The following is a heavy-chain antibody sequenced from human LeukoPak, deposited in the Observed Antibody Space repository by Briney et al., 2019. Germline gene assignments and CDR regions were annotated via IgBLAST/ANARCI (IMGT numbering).Heavy chain of an antibody. J-gene: IGHJ3*02. CDR2: IYYSGST. CDR1: GGSISSGGYY. CDR3: ARWDDVDAFDI. V-gene: IGHV4-31*03. D-gene: IGHD1-1*01. Sequence: SETLSLTCTVSGGSISSGGYYWSWIRQHPGKGLEWIGYIYYSGSTYYNPSLKSRVTISVDTSKNQFSLKLSSVTAADTAVYYCARWDDVDAFDIWGQGTMVTVSS.